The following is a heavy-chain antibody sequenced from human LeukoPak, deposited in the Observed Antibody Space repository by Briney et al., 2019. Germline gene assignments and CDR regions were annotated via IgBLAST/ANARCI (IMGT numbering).Heavy chain of an antibody. J-gene: IGHJ5*02. CDR2: INHSGST. D-gene: IGHD2-2*02. CDR3: ARVPGYCSSTSCYRAAARFDP. Sequence: PSETLSLTCAVYGGSFSGYYWSWIRQPPGKGLEWIGEINHSGSTNYNPSLKSRVTISVDTSKNQFSLKLSSATAADTAVYYCARVPGYCSSTSCYRAAARFDPWGQGTPVTVSS. V-gene: IGHV4-34*01. CDR1: GGSFSGYY.